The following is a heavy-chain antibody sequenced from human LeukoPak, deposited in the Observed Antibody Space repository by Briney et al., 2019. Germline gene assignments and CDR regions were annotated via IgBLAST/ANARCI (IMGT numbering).Heavy chain of an antibody. V-gene: IGHV3-43D*03. CDR3: AKGDSGHDPSIHPPGAFDY. Sequence: GGSLRLSCVASGFTFDDYAMHWVRQAPGKGLEWVCLTNWEGNTTFCADSVKGRFTISRDNIKSPLFLQMNSLRPEDSALYYCAKGDSGHDPSIHPPGAFDYWGQGTLVTVSS. CDR2: TNWEGNTT. J-gene: IGHJ4*02. CDR1: GFTFDDYA. D-gene: IGHD2-21*02.